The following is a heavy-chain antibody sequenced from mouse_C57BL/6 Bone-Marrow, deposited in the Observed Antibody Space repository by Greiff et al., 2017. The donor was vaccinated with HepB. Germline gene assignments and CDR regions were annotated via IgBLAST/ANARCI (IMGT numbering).Heavy chain of an antibody. V-gene: IGHV5-6*02. Sequence: EVMLVESGGDLVKPGGSLKLSCAASGFTFSSYGMSWVRQTPDKRLEWVATISSGGSYTYYPDSVKGRFTISRDNAKNTLYLQMSSLKSEDTAMYYCARQTDLWFAYWGQGTLVTVSA. CDR2: ISSGGSYT. J-gene: IGHJ3*01. CDR1: GFTFSSYG. CDR3: ARQTDLWFAY.